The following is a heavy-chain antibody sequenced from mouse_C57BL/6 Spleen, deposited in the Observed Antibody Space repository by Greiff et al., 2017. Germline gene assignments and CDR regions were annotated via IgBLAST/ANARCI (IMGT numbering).Heavy chain of an antibody. V-gene: IGHV1-69*01. CDR3: ARGDYDGAWFAD. D-gene: IGHD2-4*01. CDR1: GYTFTSYW. J-gene: IGHJ3*01. Sequence: QVQLQQPGAELVMPGASVKLSCKASGYTFTSYWMHWVKQRPGQGLEWIGEIDPSDSYTNYNQKFKGKSTLTVDKSSSTAYMQLSSLTSEDSAVDYCARGDYDGAWFADWGQGTLVTVSA. CDR2: IDPSDSYT.